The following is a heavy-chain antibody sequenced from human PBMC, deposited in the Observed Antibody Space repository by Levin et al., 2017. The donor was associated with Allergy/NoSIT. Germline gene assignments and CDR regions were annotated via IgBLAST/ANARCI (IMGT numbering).Heavy chain of an antibody. CDR2: IAPGSDTT. Sequence: QSGGSLRLSCAASGFTFSGFAMTWVRQAPGKGLEFVSSIAPGSDTTHYADSVKGRFTISRDNPRNTMYLQMNNLRVEDTATYYCVRPRRGCDTTCHQSFDFWGQGTLVTVSS. CDR1: GFTFSGFA. CDR3: VRPRRGCDTTCHQSFDF. D-gene: IGHD2-2*01. V-gene: IGHV3-23*01. J-gene: IGHJ4*02.